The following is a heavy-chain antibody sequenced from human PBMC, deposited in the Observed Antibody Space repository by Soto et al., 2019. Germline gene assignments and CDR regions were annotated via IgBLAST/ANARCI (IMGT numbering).Heavy chain of an antibody. CDR3: ARDLAAGDH. CDR1: GYTFTNYY. CDR2: INPTSGST. Sequence: QVQLVQSGAEVKKPGASVKVSCKASGYTFTNYYIHWVRQAPGQGLEWMGIINPTSGSTNYGQKYQGRVTLTYDTSTTTVYMELSGLRSEDTAVLYCARDLAAGDHWGQGTMVTVSS. V-gene: IGHV1-46*01. J-gene: IGHJ4*02. D-gene: IGHD6-13*01.